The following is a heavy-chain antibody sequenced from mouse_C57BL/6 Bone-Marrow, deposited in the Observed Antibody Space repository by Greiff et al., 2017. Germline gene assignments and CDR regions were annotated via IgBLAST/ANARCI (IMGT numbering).Heavy chain of an antibody. J-gene: IGHJ4*01. D-gene: IGHD1-1*01. Sequence: EVMLVESGGGLVQPKGSLKLSCAASGFTFNTYAMHWVRQAPGKDLEWVARIRSKSSNYATYYADSVKDRFTISRDDSQSMLYLQMNNLKTEDTAMYYCVRDLYYYGSSYPLYYAMDYWGQGTSVTVSS. V-gene: IGHV10-3*01. CDR2: IRSKSSNYAT. CDR3: VRDLYYYGSSYPLYYAMDY. CDR1: GFTFNTYA.